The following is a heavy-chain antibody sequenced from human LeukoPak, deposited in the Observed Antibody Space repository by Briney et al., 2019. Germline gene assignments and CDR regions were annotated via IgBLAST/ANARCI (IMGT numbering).Heavy chain of an antibody. J-gene: IGHJ6*02. CDR1: GYTFTSYG. Sequence: GASVKVSCKASGYTFTSYGISWVRQAPGQGLEWMGWISAYNGNTNYAQKLQGRVTMTTDTSTSTAYMELRSLRSDDTAVYYCARDGIVVVPAAIQYYYYGMDVWGQGTTVTVSS. D-gene: IGHD2-2*01. CDR2: ISAYNGNT. V-gene: IGHV1-18*01. CDR3: ARDGIVVVPAAIQYYYYGMDV.